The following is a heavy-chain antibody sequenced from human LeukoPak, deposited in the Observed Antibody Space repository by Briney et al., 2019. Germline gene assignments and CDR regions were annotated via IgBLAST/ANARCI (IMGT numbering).Heavy chain of an antibody. Sequence: SETLSLTCSVSGGSISSSYWSWIRQSPGKGLEWIGYIHSSGSTNYNPSLKGRLTMSMDTSKNQFSLKVISVTAADTGVYYCARSTVYTAMVLAYWGQGTPVTVSS. CDR1: GGSISSSY. D-gene: IGHD5-18*01. CDR3: ARSTVYTAMVLAY. CDR2: IHSSGST. V-gene: IGHV4-59*08. J-gene: IGHJ4*02.